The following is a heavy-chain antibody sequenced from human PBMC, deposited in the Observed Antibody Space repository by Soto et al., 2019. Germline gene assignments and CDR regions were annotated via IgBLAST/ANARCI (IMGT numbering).Heavy chain of an antibody. V-gene: IGHV1-69*08. CDR1: GGTFSSYT. D-gene: IGHD6-6*01. J-gene: IGHJ5*02. Sequence: QVQLVQSGAEVKKPGSSVKVSCKASGGTFSSYTISWVRQAPGQGLEWMGRIIPILGIANYAQKFQGRVTITADKTTSTAYMELSSLRPEDTAVYYCARDLAATGGFDPWGQGTLVTVSS. CDR2: IIPILGIA. CDR3: ARDLAATGGFDP.